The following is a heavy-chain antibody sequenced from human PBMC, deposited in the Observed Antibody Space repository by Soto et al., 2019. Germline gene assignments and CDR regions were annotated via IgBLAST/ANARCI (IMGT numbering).Heavy chain of an antibody. Sequence: SETLSLTCSVSGGSISSGGYYWSWIRQHPGKGLEWIGYIYYSGSTYYNPSLKSRVTISVDTSKNQFSLKLSSVTAADTAVYYCAREDPVYYYYGMDVWGQGTTVTVSS. CDR1: GGSISSGGYY. CDR2: IYYSGST. J-gene: IGHJ6*02. CDR3: AREDPVYYYYGMDV. V-gene: IGHV4-31*03.